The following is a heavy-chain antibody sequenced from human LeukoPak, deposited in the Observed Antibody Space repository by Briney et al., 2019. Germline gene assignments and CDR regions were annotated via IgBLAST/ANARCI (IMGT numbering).Heavy chain of an antibody. V-gene: IGHV3-23*01. J-gene: IGHJ4*02. CDR1: GFTFSSYA. CDR3: ERGLRANPRVYDY. D-gene: IGHD1-14*01. Sequence: PGGSLRLSCAASGFTFSSYAMTWVCQAPGKGLEWVSAISGSGDPTNYADSVKGQFTISRDNSKNTLYLQMYSLRVEDTAVYYCERGLRANPRVYDYWGQGTLVTVSS. CDR2: ISGSGDPT.